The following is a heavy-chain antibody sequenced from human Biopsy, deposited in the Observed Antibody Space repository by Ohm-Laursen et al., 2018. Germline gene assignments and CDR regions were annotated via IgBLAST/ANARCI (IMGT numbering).Heavy chain of an antibody. CDR1: EFSFRRYD. Sequence: ASVKVSCKGSEFSFRRYDMHWVRQAPGRGLEWMGIISPSGGGTMDTQKFQARPTMTRDTSTGTVYMDLNSLGSEDTAVYYCARAGVGSDGTDSYYYGMDVWGPGTTVTVSS. CDR2: ISPSGGGT. J-gene: IGHJ6*02. D-gene: IGHD5-24*01. V-gene: IGHV1-46*01. CDR3: ARAGVGSDGTDSYYYGMDV.